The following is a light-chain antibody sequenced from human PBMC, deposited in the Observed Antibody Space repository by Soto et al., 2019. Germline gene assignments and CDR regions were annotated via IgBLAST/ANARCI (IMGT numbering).Light chain of an antibody. J-gene: IGKJ1*01. Sequence: DIQMAQSPSSLSASVGDRVTITCRASQTIDKYLNWYQEKPGKAPKLLIYTTSTLQSEVPSRFSGSGSGTDFTLTISCLQSEDFATYYCQQYYSYPRTFGQGTKVDI. V-gene: IGKV1-39*01. CDR3: QQYYSYPRT. CDR1: QTIDKY. CDR2: TTS.